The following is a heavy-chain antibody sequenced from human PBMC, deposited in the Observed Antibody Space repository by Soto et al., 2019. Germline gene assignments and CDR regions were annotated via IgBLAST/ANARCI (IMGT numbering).Heavy chain of an antibody. J-gene: IGHJ4*02. D-gene: IGHD6-13*01. Sequence: VQLQESGPGLVKPSQTLSLTCTVSGGSIRSGGYFWSWVRQQPGKGLEWIGHIYYRGGTSYNPSRESRVAMSVDTSKNEFTLKVNSVTAADTAIYYCARFAKEENPKLESWYAFDFWGRGTLVTVSS. CDR1: GGSIRSGGYF. CDR3: ARFAKEENPKLESWYAFDF. V-gene: IGHV4-31*03. CDR2: IYYRGGT.